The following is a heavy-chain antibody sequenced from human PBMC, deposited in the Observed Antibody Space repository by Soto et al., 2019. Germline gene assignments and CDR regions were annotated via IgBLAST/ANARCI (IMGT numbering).Heavy chain of an antibody. CDR2: MYHSGIT. CDR3: ARSMYSTSAQLYYGMDV. D-gene: IGHD6-6*01. CDR1: GYSIRSGYF. Sequence: PSETLSLTCAVSGYSIRSGYFWGWIRQPPGKGLEWIGSMYHSGITYYNLSLKSRVTISVDTSKNPLSLKLSSATAADTAVYYCARSMYSTSAQLYYGMDVWGQGTTVTVSS. V-gene: IGHV4-38-2*01. J-gene: IGHJ6*02.